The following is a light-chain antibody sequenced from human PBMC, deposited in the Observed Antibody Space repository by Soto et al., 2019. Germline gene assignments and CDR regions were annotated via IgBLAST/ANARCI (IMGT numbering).Light chain of an antibody. CDR1: QSISSW. V-gene: IGKV1-5*03. J-gene: IGKJ1*01. Sequence: DIQMTQSPSTLSASVGDRVTMTGRASQSISSWLAWYQQKPGKAPKLLIYKASTLKSGVPSRFSGSGSGTEFTLTISSLQPDDFATYYCQQYYSYPFTWTFGQGTKVDNK. CDR3: QQYYSYPFTWT. CDR2: KAS.